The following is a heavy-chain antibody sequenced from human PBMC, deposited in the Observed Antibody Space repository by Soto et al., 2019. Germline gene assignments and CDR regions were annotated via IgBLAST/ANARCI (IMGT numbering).Heavy chain of an antibody. D-gene: IGHD6-19*01. CDR1: GFTFSSYA. CDR3: AKGPSGWYLTNWFDP. J-gene: IGHJ5*02. Sequence: GGSLRLSCAASGFTFSSYAMSWVRQAPGKGLEWVSAISGSGGSTYYADSVKGRFTISRDNSKNTLYLQMNSLRAEDTAVYYCAKGPSGWYLTNWFDPWGQGTLVTVSS. CDR2: ISGSGGST. V-gene: IGHV3-23*01.